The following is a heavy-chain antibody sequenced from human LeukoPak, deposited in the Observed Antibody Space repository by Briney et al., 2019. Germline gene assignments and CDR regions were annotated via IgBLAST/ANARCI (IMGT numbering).Heavy chain of an antibody. D-gene: IGHD1-26*01. V-gene: IGHV1-3*01. J-gene: IGHJ4*02. CDR2: INAGNGNT. CDR3: ARSRSMGAILPDY. CDR1: GYTFTSYA. Sequence: ASVKVPCKASGYTFTSYAMHWVRQAPGQRLEWMGWINAGNGNTKYSQKFQGRVTITRDTSASTAYMELSSLRSEDTAVYHCARSRSMGAILPDYWGQGTLVTVSS.